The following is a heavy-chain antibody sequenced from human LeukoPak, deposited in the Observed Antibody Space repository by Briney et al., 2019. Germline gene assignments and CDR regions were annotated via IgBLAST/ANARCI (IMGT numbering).Heavy chain of an antibody. D-gene: IGHD6-6*01. V-gene: IGHV1-8*01. J-gene: IGHJ6*02. CDR1: GYTFTSYD. CDR2: MNPNSGNT. Sequence: ASVKVSCKASGYTFTSYDINWVRQATGQGLEWMGWMNPNSGNTGYAQKFQGRVTMTRNTSISTAYMELSRLRSDDTAVYYCARSNYYYYGMDVWGQGTTVTVSS. CDR3: ARSNYYYYGMDV.